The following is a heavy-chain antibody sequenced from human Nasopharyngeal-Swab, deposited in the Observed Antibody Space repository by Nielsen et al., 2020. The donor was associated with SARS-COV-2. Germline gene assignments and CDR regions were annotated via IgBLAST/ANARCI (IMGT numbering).Heavy chain of an antibody. J-gene: IGHJ6*02. V-gene: IGHV3-43*02. CDR2: ISGDGGNT. Sequence: GGSLRLSCAASGFTFDDYAMHWVRQALGKGLEWVSLISGDGGNTYYAEPAKGRFTISRDNSKNSLYLQMNSLRTEDTALYYCAKAQGVATVANYYYFGMDVWGQGTTVTVSS. CDR3: AKAQGVATVANYYYFGMDV. CDR1: GFTFDDYA. D-gene: IGHD2-21*02.